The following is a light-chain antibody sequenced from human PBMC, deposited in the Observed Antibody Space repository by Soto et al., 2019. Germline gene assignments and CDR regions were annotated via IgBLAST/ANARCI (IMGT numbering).Light chain of an antibody. CDR2: DND. CDR1: SSNIGDNY. Sequence: QSELTQPPSVSAAAGQKVTISCSGSSSNIGDNYVSWYRQVPGTPPKLLIYDNDQRSSGTPDRFSAYKSGTSATLGISGLQTGDEADYYCGTRDSSLCVAVFGGGTQLTVL. V-gene: IGLV1-51*01. J-gene: IGLJ7*01. CDR3: GTRDSSLCVAV.